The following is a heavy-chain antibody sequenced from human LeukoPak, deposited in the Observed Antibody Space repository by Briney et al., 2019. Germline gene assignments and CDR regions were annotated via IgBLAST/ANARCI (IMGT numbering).Heavy chain of an antibody. Sequence: GGSLRLSCAASGFTFSDYYMSWIRQAPGKGLEWVSYISSSGSSISYGDSVKGRFTISRDNAKNSLYLQMNSLRAEDTAVYYCATYRQVLLPFESWGQGTLVTVSS. CDR3: ATYRQVLLPFES. CDR2: ISSSGSSI. J-gene: IGHJ4*02. D-gene: IGHD2-8*02. V-gene: IGHV3-11*01. CDR1: GFTFSDYY.